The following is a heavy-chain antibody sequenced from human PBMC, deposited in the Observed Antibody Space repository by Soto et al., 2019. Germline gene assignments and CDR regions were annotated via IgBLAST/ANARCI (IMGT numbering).Heavy chain of an antibody. J-gene: IGHJ4*02. CDR2: INQNAGKI. CDR3: ASLVERQCLNQ. Sequence: EVQLVESGGGLVQPGGSLRLSCAASGFTLSSYWMSWVRQAPGRGLEWVANINQNAGKIYYVDSVKGRFTVSRDNAKNSLYLQMNSLSVEDTAVYYCASLVERQCLNQWGQGTLVTVSS. CDR1: GFTLSSYW. V-gene: IGHV3-7*02. D-gene: IGHD2-2*01.